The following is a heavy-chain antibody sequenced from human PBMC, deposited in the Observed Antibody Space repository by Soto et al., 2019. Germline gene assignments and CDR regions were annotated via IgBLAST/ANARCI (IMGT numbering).Heavy chain of an antibody. V-gene: IGHV4-4*02. Sequence: SETLSLTCAVSGGSISSSNWWRWVRQPPGKGLEWIGEIYHSGSTNYNPSLKSRVTISVDKSKNQFSLKLSSVTAADTAVYYCARQVDYYDSSGYYYYFDYWGHGTLVTVSS. CDR3: ARQVDYYDSSGYYYYFDY. CDR1: GGSISSSNW. J-gene: IGHJ4*01. D-gene: IGHD3-22*01. CDR2: IYHSGST.